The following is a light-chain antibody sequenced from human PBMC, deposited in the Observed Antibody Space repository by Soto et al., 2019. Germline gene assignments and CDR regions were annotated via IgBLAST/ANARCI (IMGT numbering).Light chain of an antibody. Sequence: EIGMTQSPATLSVSPGEGATLSCRASQSVGSNLAWYQHKPGQAPRLLIYGASTRATGIPARFSGSGSGTEFTLTISILQSEDFAVYYCQRYNNWPPWTFGQGTKV. CDR3: QRYNNWPPWT. J-gene: IGKJ1*01. CDR1: QSVGSN. CDR2: GAS. V-gene: IGKV3-15*01.